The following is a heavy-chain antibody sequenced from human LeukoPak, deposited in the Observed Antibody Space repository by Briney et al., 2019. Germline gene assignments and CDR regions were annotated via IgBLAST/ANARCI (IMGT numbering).Heavy chain of an antibody. V-gene: IGHV4-59*01. J-gene: IGHJ6*03. D-gene: IGHD2-15*01. Sequence: SETLSLTCTVSGGFISSYYWSWIRQPPGKGLEWIGYIYYSGSTNYNPSLKSRVTISVDTSKNQFSLKLSSVTAADTAVYYCARAVGGYYYYYMDVWGKGTTVTVSS. CDR1: GGFISSYY. CDR2: IYYSGST. CDR3: ARAVGGYYYYYMDV.